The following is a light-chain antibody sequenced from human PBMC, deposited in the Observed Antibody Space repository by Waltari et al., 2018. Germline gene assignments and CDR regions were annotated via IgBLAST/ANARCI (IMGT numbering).Light chain of an antibody. CDR1: NSDDHGGYRY. CDR2: GVS. CDR3: SSYASSSSVV. J-gene: IGLJ2*01. Sequence: QSALTQPASVSGSPGQSITITCPGTNSDDHGGYRYLSCYQQHPGKAPELIIYGVSNRPSGVATRCSGSRSGNTASLTIAGLQAEDEGDYYCSSYASSSSVVFGGGTKLTVL. V-gene: IGLV2-14*03.